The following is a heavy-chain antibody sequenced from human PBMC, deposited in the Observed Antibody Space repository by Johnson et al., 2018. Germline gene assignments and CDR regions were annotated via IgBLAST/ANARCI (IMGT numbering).Heavy chain of an antibody. D-gene: IGHD3-22*01. J-gene: IGHJ3*02. Sequence: EVQLVESGGGLVKPGGSLRLSCAASGFTFSSYNMNWVRQAPGKGLEWVSSISSSSDYIYYADSLKGRFTISRDNAKNSLYPQMNSLRAEDTAMYYCARAQGGLDAFEIWGQGTMVTVSS. V-gene: IGHV3-21*01. CDR2: ISSSSDYI. CDR3: ARAQGGLDAFEI. CDR1: GFTFSSYN.